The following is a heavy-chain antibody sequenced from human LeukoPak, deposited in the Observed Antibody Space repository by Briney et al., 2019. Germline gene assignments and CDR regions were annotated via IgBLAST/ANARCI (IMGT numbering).Heavy chain of an antibody. CDR2: IYHTGST. V-gene: IGHV4-38-2*02. D-gene: IGHD1-26*01. CDR1: GYSISSGYY. Sequence: SETLSLTCTVSGYSISSGYYWGWIRQPPGKGLEWIATIYHTGSTYYNPSLKSRVTISIDTSKNQFSLELNSVTPADTAVYYCARGGNYWPQWWFDPWGRGTLVSVSS. CDR3: ARGGNYWPQWWFDP. J-gene: IGHJ5*02.